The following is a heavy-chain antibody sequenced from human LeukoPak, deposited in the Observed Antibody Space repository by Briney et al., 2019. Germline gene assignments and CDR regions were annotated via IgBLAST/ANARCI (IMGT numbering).Heavy chain of an antibody. CDR1: GYTFTSYG. Sequence: ASVKVSCKASGYTFTSYGISWVRQAPGQGLEWMGWISTYKSNTNYAQNFQARVTITTDTSTSTVYMELRSLRSDDTAAYYCARDLLDAFDIWGQGTMVTVSS. CDR3: ARDLLDAFDI. CDR2: ISTYKSNT. J-gene: IGHJ3*02. V-gene: IGHV1-18*01.